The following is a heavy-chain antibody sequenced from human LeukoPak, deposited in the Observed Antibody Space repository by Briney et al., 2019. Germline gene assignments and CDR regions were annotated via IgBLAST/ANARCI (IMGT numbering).Heavy chain of an antibody. J-gene: IGHJ4*02. CDR1: GDSVIDYY. Sequence: PSETLSLTCTVSGDSVIDYYWSWIRQPPGKGLEWIGYIYYSGNTKYNPSLQSRVTISVDTSKNQFSLKLSSVTAADTAVYYCARERGLNWGLNNYFDYWGQGTLVTVSS. D-gene: IGHD7-27*01. CDR2: IYYSGNT. CDR3: ARERGLNWGLNNYFDY. V-gene: IGHV4-59*02.